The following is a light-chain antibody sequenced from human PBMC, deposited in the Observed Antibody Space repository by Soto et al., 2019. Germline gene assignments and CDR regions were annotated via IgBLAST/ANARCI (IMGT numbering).Light chain of an antibody. CDR1: QSISSY. V-gene: IGKV1-39*01. J-gene: IGKJ1*01. CDR2: AAS. Sequence: DFQMTQYPSCLSSFVGARVTINCRASQSISSYLNWYQQKPGKAPKLPIYAASSLQSGVPSRFSGSGSGTDFTLTISSLQPEDFATYYWQQSYITPLTFGQGTKVDIK. CDR3: QQSYITPLT.